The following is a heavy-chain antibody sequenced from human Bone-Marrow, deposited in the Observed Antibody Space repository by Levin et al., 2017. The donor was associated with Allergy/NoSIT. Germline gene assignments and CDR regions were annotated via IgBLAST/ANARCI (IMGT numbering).Heavy chain of an antibody. D-gene: IGHD2-15*01. CDR2: TYYRSKWYN. CDR1: GDSVSSNSAA. Sequence: SQTLSLTCAISGDSVSSNSAAWNWIRQSPSRGLEWLGRTYYRSKWYNDYAVSVKSRITINPDTSKNQFSLQLNSVTPEDTAVYYCARSERRVYCSGGSCDSWFDPWGQGTLVTVSS. J-gene: IGHJ5*02. V-gene: IGHV6-1*01. CDR3: ARSERRVYCSGGSCDSWFDP.